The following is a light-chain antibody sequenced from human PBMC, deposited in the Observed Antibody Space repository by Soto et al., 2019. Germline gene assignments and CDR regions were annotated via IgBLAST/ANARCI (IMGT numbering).Light chain of an antibody. Sequence: DIVMTQSPDSLAVSLGERATINCKSSQSVVYSSNNKNYLAWYQQKPRQPPKLLIYWASTRESGVPDRFSGRGSGTDFTLTISSLQAEDVAVYYCQQYYSTPRTFGQGTKVEIK. CDR1: QSVVYSSNNKNY. V-gene: IGKV4-1*01. CDR3: QQYYSTPRT. J-gene: IGKJ1*01. CDR2: WAS.